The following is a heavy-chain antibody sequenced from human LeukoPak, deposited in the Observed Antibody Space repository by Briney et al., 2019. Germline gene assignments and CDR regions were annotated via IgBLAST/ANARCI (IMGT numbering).Heavy chain of an antibody. CDR3: ARDPTYDSGSYFPK. Sequence: PGGTLRLSCAASGFTFSSYRMHWVRQGLGKGLAWVSHINSDGSGTTYADSVKGRFTISRDNAKNTLHLQMNSLRAEDTAVYYCARDPTYDSGSYFPKWGQGTLVTVSS. D-gene: IGHD3-10*01. V-gene: IGHV3-74*01. CDR1: GFTFSSYR. J-gene: IGHJ4*02. CDR2: INSDGSGT.